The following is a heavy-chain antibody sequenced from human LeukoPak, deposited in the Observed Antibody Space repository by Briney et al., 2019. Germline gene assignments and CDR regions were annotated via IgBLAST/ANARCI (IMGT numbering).Heavy chain of an antibody. V-gene: IGHV4-34*01. D-gene: IGHD2-21*02. CDR1: GGSFSGYY. CDR3: ARGSTAVVTGMLHAFDV. CDR2: INHSGST. J-gene: IGHJ3*01. Sequence: PSETLSLTCAVYGGSFSGYYWSWIRQPPGKGLEWIGEINHSGSTNYNPSLKSRVTRSIDTSKNQFSLKLSSVTAADTAVYYCARGSTAVVTGMLHAFDVWGQRIMVAVSS.